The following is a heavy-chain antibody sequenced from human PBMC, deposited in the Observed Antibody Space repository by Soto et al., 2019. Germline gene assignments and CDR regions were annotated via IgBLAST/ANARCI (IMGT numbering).Heavy chain of an antibody. CDR2: IYWNDGRI. Sequence: PGGSLRLSCAASGFTFSSYAMHWVRQAPGKGLEWVSGIYWNDGRIYYADSVKGRFTISRDNAKNSLYLQMNSLRAEDTALYYCLKDISPGGLENWGQGTLVTVSS. J-gene: IGHJ4*02. CDR3: LKDISPGGLEN. CDR1: GFTFSSYA. V-gene: IGHV3-9*01. D-gene: IGHD3-10*01.